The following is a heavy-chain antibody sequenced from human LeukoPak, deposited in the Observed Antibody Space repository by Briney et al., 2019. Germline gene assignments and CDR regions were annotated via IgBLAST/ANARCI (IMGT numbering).Heavy chain of an antibody. D-gene: IGHD2-8*01. J-gene: IGHJ3*02. CDR1: GASINRGSYY. CDR3: AREGGRMAAFDI. V-gene: IGHV4-61*02. CDR2: IYTGGST. Sequence: SETLSLTCTVSGASINRGSYYWSWIRQPAGKGLEWIGRIYTGGSTNYNPSLKSRVTISLDTSKNQFSLKLNSVTAADTAVYYCAREGGRMAAFDIWGQGTMVTVSS.